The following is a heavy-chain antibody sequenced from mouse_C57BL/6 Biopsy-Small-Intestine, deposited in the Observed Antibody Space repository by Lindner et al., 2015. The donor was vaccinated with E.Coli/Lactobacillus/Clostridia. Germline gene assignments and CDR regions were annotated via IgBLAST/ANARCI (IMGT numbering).Heavy chain of an antibody. V-gene: IGHV1-42*01. J-gene: IGHJ2*01. CDR3: ARREVYYFDY. CDR2: INPSTGGA. CDR1: GYSFTSNY. Sequence: VQLQESGPELVKSGASVKISCKASGYSFTSNYMNWVKQSPEKSLEWIGEINPSTGGATYNQKFGAKVTLTIDRSSSTAYMQFKSLTSEDSAVYYCARREVYYFDYWGQGTTLTVSS.